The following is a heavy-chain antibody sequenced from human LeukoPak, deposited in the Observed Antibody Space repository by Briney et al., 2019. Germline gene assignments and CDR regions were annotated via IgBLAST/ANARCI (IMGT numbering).Heavy chain of an antibody. CDR2: ITSSSSYI. CDR3: ARDPSYGDYYFDY. Sequence: PGGSLSLSCAASGFTFSTYSMNWVRQAPGKGLEWVSSITSSSSYIYYADSLKGRVTISRDNAKNSLFLQMNSLRAEDTAVYYCARDPSYGDYYFDYWGQGTLVTVSS. V-gene: IGHV3-21*01. D-gene: IGHD4-17*01. J-gene: IGHJ4*02. CDR1: GFTFSTYS.